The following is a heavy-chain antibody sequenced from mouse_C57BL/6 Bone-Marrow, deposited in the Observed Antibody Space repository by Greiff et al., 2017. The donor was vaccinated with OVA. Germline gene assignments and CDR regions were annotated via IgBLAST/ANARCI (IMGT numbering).Heavy chain of an antibody. CDR2: IDPSDSYT. Sequence: VQLKQPGAELVRPGTSVKLSCKASGYTFTSYWMHWVKQRPGQGLEWIGVIDPSDSYTNYNQKFKGKATLTVDTSSSTAYMQLSSLTSEDSAVYYCARRYYYGSSYWYFGGWGTGTTVTVSS. CDR3: ARRYYYGSSYWYFGG. D-gene: IGHD1-1*01. J-gene: IGHJ1*03. V-gene: IGHV1-59*01. CDR1: GYTFTSYW.